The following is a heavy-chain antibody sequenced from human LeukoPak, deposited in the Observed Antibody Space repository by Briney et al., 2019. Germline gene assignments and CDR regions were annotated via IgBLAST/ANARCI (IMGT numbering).Heavy chain of an antibody. D-gene: IGHD6-6*01. CDR1: GGSIRSSSYY. Sequence: SETLSLTCAVSGGSIRSSSYYWGCIRQPPGKGLEWIGSIYYSGTTYYNPSLKSRVTISVDTSKNQFSLNLNSVTAADTAVYYCATQVGAARTYFDYWGQGTLVTVSS. V-gene: IGHV4-39*01. CDR2: IYYSGTT. CDR3: ATQVGAARTYFDY. J-gene: IGHJ4*02.